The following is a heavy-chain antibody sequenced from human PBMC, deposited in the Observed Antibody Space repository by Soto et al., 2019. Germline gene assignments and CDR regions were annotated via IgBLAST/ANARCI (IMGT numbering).Heavy chain of an antibody. J-gene: IGHJ4*02. D-gene: IGHD3-22*01. Sequence: SETLSLTCTVSGGSISSGGYYWSWIRQHPGKGLEWIGYIYYSGSTYYNPSLKSRVTISVDTSKNQFSLKLSSVTAADTAVYYCAREPAYCYDSSGYRDYWGQGTLVTVSS. V-gene: IGHV4-31*03. CDR1: GGSISSGGYY. CDR2: IYYSGST. CDR3: AREPAYCYDSSGYRDY.